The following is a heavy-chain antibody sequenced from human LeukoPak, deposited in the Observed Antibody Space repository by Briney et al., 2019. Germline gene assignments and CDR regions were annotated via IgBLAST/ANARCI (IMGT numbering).Heavy chain of an antibody. V-gene: IGHV3-30*18. CDR2: ISYDGSNK. CDR1: GLTFSSYG. Sequence: PGGSLRLSCAASGLTFSSYGMHWVRQAPGKGLEWVAVISYDGSNKYYADSVKGRFTISRDNSKNTLYLQMNSLRAEDTAVYYCAKDSPQHDAFDIWGQGTMVTVSS. CDR3: AKDSPQHDAFDI. D-gene: IGHD2-2*01. J-gene: IGHJ3*02.